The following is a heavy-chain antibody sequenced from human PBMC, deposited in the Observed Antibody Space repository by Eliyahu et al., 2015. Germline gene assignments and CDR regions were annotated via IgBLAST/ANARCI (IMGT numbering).Heavy chain of an antibody. CDR2: ISGSGKTI. Sequence: EAQLEESGGGLVQPGMSLRLSCAASGFIFSNYEMNWVRQAPGKGLEWVSYISGSGKTISYADSVKGRFTISRDNTKNSLYLQMNSLRAEDTALYYCARGPPDKDFWSGFYAITSYSGMDVWGQGTTVAVS. D-gene: IGHD3-3*01. V-gene: IGHV3-48*03. CDR1: GFIFSNYE. J-gene: IGHJ6*02. CDR3: ARGPPDKDFWSGFYAITSYSGMDV.